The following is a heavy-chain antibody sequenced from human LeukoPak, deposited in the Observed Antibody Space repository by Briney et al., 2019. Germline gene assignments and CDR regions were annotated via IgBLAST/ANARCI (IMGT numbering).Heavy chain of an antibody. Sequence: GESLQISCKGSGYSFTNNWIGWVRQMPGKGLEWMGIIYPGDSDTRYSPSFQGQVTISADKSISTAYLQWNSLKASDSAIYFCARRTSMAFWFFDLWGRGTLVTVSS. CDR2: IYPGDSDT. CDR1: GYSFTNNW. CDR3: ARRTSMAFWFFDL. D-gene: IGHD2-8*01. J-gene: IGHJ2*01. V-gene: IGHV5-51*01.